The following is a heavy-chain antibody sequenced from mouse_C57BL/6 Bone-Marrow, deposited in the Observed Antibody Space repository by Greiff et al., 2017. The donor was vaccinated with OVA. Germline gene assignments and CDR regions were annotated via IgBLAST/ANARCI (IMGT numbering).Heavy chain of an antibody. CDR2: ISYDGSN. Sequence: EVHLVESGPGLVKPSQSLSLTCSVTGYSITSGYYWNWIRQFPGNKLEWMGYISYDGSNNYNPSLKNRISITRDTSKNQLCLKLNAVTTEDTATYYCAREGSYYYAMDYWGQGTSVTVSS. CDR3: AREGSYYYAMDY. V-gene: IGHV3-6*01. J-gene: IGHJ4*01. CDR1: GYSITSGYY.